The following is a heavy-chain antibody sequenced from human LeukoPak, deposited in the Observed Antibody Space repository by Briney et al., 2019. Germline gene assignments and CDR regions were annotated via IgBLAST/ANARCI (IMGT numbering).Heavy chain of an antibody. CDR2: IYYSGST. CDR1: GGSISSGGYY. D-gene: IGHD1-1*01. Sequence: SQTLSLTCTVSGGSISSGGYYCTWIRQHPGKGLEWIGYIYYSGSTYYKPSLKSRVTISEDTSKNQFSLKLSSVTAADTAVYYCARAQGRRGHFDYWGQGTLVTVSS. V-gene: IGHV4-31*03. J-gene: IGHJ4*02. CDR3: ARAQGRRGHFDY.